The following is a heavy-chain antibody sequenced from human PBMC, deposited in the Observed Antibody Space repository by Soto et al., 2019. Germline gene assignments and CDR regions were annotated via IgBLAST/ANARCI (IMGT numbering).Heavy chain of an antibody. CDR2: INPNSGGT. V-gene: IGHV1-2*04. J-gene: IGHJ6*02. Sequence: ASVKVSCKASGYTFTGYYMHWVRQAPGQGLEWMGWINPNSGGTNYAQKFQGWVTMTRDTSISTAYMELSRLRSDDTAVYYCARDLNTDITEYCSGGSRYYYYYGMDVWGQGTTVTVSS. CDR1: GYTFTGYY. D-gene: IGHD2-15*01. CDR3: ARDLNTDITEYCSGGSRYYYYYGMDV.